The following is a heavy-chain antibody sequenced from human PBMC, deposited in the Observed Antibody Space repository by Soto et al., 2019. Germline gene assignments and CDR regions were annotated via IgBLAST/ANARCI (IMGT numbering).Heavy chain of an antibody. V-gene: IGHV5-51*01. Sequence: GESLKISCKGSGYRFTNYWIGWVRQMPGKGLEWMGIIYPGASVTRYSPSFQGQVTISADKSINTAYLQWSSLKASDTAMYYCARDYFSGTTSNEFDSWGQEAELTISS. CDR1: GYRFTNYW. CDR2: IYPGASVT. J-gene: IGHJ5*01. CDR3: ARDYFSGTTSNEFDS. D-gene: IGHD2-15*01.